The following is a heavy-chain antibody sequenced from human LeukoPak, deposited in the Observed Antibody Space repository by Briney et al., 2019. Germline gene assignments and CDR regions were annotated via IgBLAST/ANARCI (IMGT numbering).Heavy chain of an antibody. CDR2: IKPDGSEK. CDR1: GFTFSTYW. V-gene: IGHV3-7*04. Sequence: GSLRLSCAVSGFTFSTYWMNWVRQALGKGPEWVANIKPDGSEKFYVDSVKGRFTVSRDNAKNLLYLQMNSLRAEDTALYYCARGASYWGQGTLVTVSS. CDR3: ARGASY. J-gene: IGHJ4*02.